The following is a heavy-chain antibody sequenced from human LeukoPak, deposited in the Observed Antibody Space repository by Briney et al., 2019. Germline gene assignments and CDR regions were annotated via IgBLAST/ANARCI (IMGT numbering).Heavy chain of an antibody. CDR1: GGSFSGYY. D-gene: IGHD5-12*01. V-gene: IGHV4-34*01. Sequence: SETLSLTCAVYGGSFSGYYWSWIRQPPGKGLEWIGEINHSGSTNYNPSLKSRVTISVNTSKNQLSLRLSSVTAADTAVYYCARDGYVSFDYWGQGTLVTVSS. CDR3: ARDGYVSFDY. CDR2: INHSGST. J-gene: IGHJ4*02.